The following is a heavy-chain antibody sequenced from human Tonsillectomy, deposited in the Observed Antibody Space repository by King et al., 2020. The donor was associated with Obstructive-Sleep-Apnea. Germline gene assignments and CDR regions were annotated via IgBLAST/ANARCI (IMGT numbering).Heavy chain of an antibody. CDR3: AGPPPPVPLRDSSLWDHVFCYSLDV. J-gene: IGHJ6*02. Sequence: QVQLVESGAEVRKPGSSVTVSCKASGGTFSNYTISWVRQAPGQGLEWMGGIMPIANVVRLAPNFQDRVTITADRSTNTAYMELGSLTKEDTAVYFCAGPPPPVPLRDSSLWDHVFCYSLDVWGQGTTVTVSS. CDR2: IMPIANVV. CDR1: GGTFSNYT. D-gene: IGHD2-15*01. V-gene: IGHV1-69*17.